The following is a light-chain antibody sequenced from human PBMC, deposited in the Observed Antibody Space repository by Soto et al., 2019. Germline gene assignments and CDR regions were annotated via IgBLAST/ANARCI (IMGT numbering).Light chain of an antibody. Sequence: EIGLTQSPGTLSLSPGERATLSCRASQSVSSSSLAWFQQKPGQAPRLLIYGASNRTTGIPDRFIGSGSGTDFALTISILEPQDSAVYYCQRFFNSRSFGQGTNVAI. V-gene: IGKV3-20*01. CDR2: GAS. CDR3: QRFFNSRS. J-gene: IGKJ1*01. CDR1: QSVSSSS.